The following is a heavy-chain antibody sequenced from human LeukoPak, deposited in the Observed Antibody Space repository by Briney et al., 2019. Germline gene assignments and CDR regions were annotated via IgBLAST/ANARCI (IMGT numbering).Heavy chain of an antibody. CDR3: AKDCWYSSGPNWFDP. Sequence: GGSLRLSCAASGFTFSSYAMSWVRQVPGKGLEWASTITSTGGGTYYAASVKGRFTISRDNSKNTLYLQMNSLRAEDTAVYYCAKDCWYSSGPNWFDPWGQGTLVTVSS. V-gene: IGHV3-23*01. D-gene: IGHD6-19*01. J-gene: IGHJ5*02. CDR2: ITSTGGGT. CDR1: GFTFSSYA.